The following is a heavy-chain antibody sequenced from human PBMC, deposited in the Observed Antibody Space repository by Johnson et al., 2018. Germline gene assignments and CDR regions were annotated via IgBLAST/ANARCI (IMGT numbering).Heavy chain of an antibody. J-gene: IGHJ3*02. V-gene: IGHV3-7*01. CDR3: AREWAYYYDSSGPRAAFDI. CDR2: IKQDGSEK. CDR1: GFTFSSYW. D-gene: IGHD3-22*01. Sequence: VQLVESGGGLVQPGGSLRLSCAASGFTFSSYWMSWVRQAPGKGLEWVANIKQDGSEKYYVDSVKGRFTISGDNAKNSLYLQMNSLRAEDTAVYYCAREWAYYYDSSGPRAAFDIWGQGTMVTVSS.